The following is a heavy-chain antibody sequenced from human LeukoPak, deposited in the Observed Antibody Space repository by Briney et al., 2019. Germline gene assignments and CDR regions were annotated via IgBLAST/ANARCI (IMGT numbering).Heavy chain of an antibody. CDR1: GYSFTSYW. J-gene: IGHJ6*02. CDR3: ARHWEYGSVTTGPSTYYYYYGMDV. CDR2: IYPGDSDT. Sequence: GESLKISCKGSGYSFTSYWIGWVRQMPGKGLEWVGIIYPGDSDTRYSPSFQGQVTISADKSISTAYLQWSSLKASDTAMYYCARHWEYGSVTTGPSTYYYYYGMDVWGQGTTVTVSS. V-gene: IGHV5-51*01. D-gene: IGHD4-17*01.